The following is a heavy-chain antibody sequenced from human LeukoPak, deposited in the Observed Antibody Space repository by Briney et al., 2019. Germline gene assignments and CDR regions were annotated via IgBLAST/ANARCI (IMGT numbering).Heavy chain of an antibody. V-gene: IGHV3-21*01. J-gene: IGHJ4*02. CDR2: ISSSGSST. D-gene: IGHD4-11*01. Sequence: GGSLRLSCAASGFSFTRFSMNWVRQAPGKGLEWVSSISSSGSSTYYADSVKGRFTISRDNAKNTLYLQMNSLRAEDTAVYYCSGAHYSSGWHYFDHWGQGTLVTVSS. CDR1: GFSFTRFS. CDR3: SGAHYSSGWHYFDH.